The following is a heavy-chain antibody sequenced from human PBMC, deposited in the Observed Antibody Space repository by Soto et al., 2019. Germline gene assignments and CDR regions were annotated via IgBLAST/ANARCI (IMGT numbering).Heavy chain of an antibody. Sequence: GGSLRLSCAASGFTFSSYSMNWVRQAPGKGLEWVSSISSSSTYIYYADSVKGRFTISRDNAKNSLYLHMSSLRVEDTAVYYCTRKGAIGTTFVPWFDPWGQGTLVTVSS. J-gene: IGHJ5*02. D-gene: IGHD1-7*01. V-gene: IGHV3-21*01. CDR2: ISSSSTYI. CDR3: TRKGAIGTTFVPWFDP. CDR1: GFTFSSYS.